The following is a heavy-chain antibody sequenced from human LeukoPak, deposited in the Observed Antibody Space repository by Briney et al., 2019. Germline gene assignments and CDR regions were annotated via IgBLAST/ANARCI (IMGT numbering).Heavy chain of an antibody. Sequence: PSQTLSLTCTVSGGSISSGSYYWSWIRQPAGKGLEWIGRIYTSGSTNYNPSLKSRVTISVDTSKNQFSLKLSSVTAADTAVYYCARDSTVTTEGFDYWGQGTLVTVSS. CDR2: IYTSGST. V-gene: IGHV4-61*02. CDR3: ARDSTVTTEGFDY. CDR1: GGSISSGSYY. D-gene: IGHD4-17*01. J-gene: IGHJ4*02.